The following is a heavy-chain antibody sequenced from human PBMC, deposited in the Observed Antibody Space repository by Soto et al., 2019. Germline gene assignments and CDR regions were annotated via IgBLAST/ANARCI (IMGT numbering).Heavy chain of an antibody. CDR3: GGIAAAGTDYDYYYGMDV. V-gene: IGHV1-69*13. CDR2: IIPIFGTA. Sequence: SVKVSCKASGGTFSSYAISWVRQAPGQGLEWMGGIIPIFGTANYAQKFQGRVTITADESTSTAYMELISLRSEDTAVYYCGGIAAAGTDYDYYYGMDVWGQ. J-gene: IGHJ6*02. D-gene: IGHD6-13*01. CDR1: GGTFSSYA.